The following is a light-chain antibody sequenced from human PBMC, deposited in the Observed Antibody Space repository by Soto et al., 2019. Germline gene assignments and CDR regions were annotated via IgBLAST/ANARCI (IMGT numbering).Light chain of an antibody. Sequence: EIVLPQSLGTLSLSPGEITTHSSRPCLCVSSSYLAWYQQKPGQAPRLLIYGASTRATGIPARFSGSGSGTEFTLTISSLQPEDFATYYCQQSYSLPPTWTFGQGTKVDIK. V-gene: IGKV3-20*01. CDR3: QQSYSLPPTWT. CDR1: LCVSSSY. J-gene: IGKJ1*01. CDR2: GAS.